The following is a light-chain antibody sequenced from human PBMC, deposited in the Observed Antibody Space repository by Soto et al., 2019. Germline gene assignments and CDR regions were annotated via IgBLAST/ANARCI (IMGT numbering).Light chain of an antibody. CDR2: DND. CDR1: SSNIGDNF. CDR3: GTWDNRLSVYV. Sequence: QSALTQPPSVSAAPGQKVTLSCSGISSNIGDNFVSWYQKLPGTAPKLLIYDNDKRPSGIPDRFSGSKSGTSATLGITGLQTGDEAAYFCGTWDNRLSVYVFGTGTKVTVL. V-gene: IGLV1-51*01. J-gene: IGLJ1*01.